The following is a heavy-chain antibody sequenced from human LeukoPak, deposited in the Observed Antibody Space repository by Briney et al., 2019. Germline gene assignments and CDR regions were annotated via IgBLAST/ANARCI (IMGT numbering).Heavy chain of an antibody. Sequence: GGSLRLSCAASGFTFSSYAMHWVRQAPGKGLEWVAVISYDGSNKYYADSEKGRFTISRDNSKNTLYLQMNSLRAEDTAVYYCAREGDYPFDYWGQGTMVTVSS. D-gene: IGHD3-16*01. CDR2: ISYDGSNK. CDR1: GFTFSSYA. V-gene: IGHV3-30-3*01. CDR3: AREGDYPFDY. J-gene: IGHJ4*02.